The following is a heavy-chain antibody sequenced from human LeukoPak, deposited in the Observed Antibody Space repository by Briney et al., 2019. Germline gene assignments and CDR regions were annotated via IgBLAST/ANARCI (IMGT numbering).Heavy chain of an antibody. CDR1: RDSISSYY. J-gene: IGHJ3*02. CDR2: IYYSGST. CDR3: AILGYCSGGSCYSRNDAFDI. D-gene: IGHD2-15*01. Sequence: SETLSLICTVSRDSISSYYWSWIRQPPGKGLEWIGYIYYSGSTNSNPSLKSRVTISVDTSKNQFSLKLSSVTAADTAVYYCAILGYCSGGSCYSRNDAFDIWGQGTMVTVSS. V-gene: IGHV4-59*12.